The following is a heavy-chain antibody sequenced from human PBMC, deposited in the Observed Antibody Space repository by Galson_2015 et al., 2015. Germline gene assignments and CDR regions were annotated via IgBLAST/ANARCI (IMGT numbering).Heavy chain of an antibody. CDR3: ARDRNDFWSGYPSHYGMDV. V-gene: IGHV1-46*01. D-gene: IGHD3-3*01. J-gene: IGHJ6*02. CDR1: GYTFTSYY. Sequence: SVKVSCKASGYTFTSYYMHWVRQAPGQGLERMGIINPSGGSTSYAQKFQGRVTMTRDTSTSTVYMELSSLRSEDTAVYYCARDRNDFWSGYPSHYGMDVWGQGTTVTVSS. CDR2: INPSGGST.